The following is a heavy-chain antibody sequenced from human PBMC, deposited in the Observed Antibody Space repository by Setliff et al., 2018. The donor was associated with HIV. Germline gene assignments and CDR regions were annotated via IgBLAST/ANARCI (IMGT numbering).Heavy chain of an antibody. J-gene: IGHJ4*01. CDR2: IGSSNHGI. D-gene: IGHD3-10*01. V-gene: IGHV3-11*03. Sequence: GGSLRLSCAVSGFTFSDYGMTWVRQAPGKGLDWVAHIGSSNHGIHYTASVQGRFTVSRDNADNLLFLQMNNLRDEDTAVYYCASFYGDYGYWGHGTQVTVSS. CDR1: GFTFSDYG. CDR3: ASFYGDYGY.